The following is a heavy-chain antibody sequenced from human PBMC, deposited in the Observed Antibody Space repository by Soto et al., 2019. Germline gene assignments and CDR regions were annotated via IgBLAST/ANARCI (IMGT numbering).Heavy chain of an antibody. J-gene: IGHJ5*02. CDR2: INHSGST. Sequence: PSETLSLTCAVYGGSFSGYYWSWIRQPPGKGLEWIGEINHSGSTNYNPSLKSRVTISVDTSKNQFSLKLSSVTAADTAVYYCARGGIAAVRRGNWCDPWGQGTLVTVSS. CDR3: ARGGIAAVRRGNWCDP. CDR1: GGSFSGYY. D-gene: IGHD6-13*01. V-gene: IGHV4-34*01.